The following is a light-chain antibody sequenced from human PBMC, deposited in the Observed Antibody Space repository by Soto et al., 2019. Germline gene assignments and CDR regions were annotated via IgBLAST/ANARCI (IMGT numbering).Light chain of an antibody. J-gene: IGKJ2*01. CDR3: QQYGTAPFT. Sequence: EIVLTQSPGTLSLSPGERATLCCRTSQSLTSGYLAWYQQKPGQALRLLIYGASNRATGIPDRFSGGGSGTDFTLTISRLEPEDFAVYFCQQYGTAPFTFGQGTKVEIK. CDR1: QSLTSGY. CDR2: GAS. V-gene: IGKV3-20*01.